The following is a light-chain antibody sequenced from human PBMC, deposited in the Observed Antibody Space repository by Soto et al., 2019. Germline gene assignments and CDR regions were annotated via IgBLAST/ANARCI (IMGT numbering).Light chain of an antibody. CDR3: QQLHDYPIT. CDR2: AAS. V-gene: IGKV1-9*01. CDR1: DGIDSL. Sequence: DNQFTQSPSFLSASVGDRVTISCLYSDGIDSLFAWYQQTPGKAPKLLIYAASSVQSGVPSRFSGSGSGTDFTLTISSLQAEDFANYYCQQLHDYPITFGQGTRLEI. J-gene: IGKJ5*01.